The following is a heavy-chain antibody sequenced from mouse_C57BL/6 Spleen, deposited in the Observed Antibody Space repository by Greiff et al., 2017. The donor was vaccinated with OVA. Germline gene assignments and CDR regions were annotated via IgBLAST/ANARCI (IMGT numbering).Heavy chain of an antibody. Sequence: QVQLKEFGAELARPGASVKLSCKASGYTFTSYGISWVKQRTGQGLEWIGEIYPRSGNTYYNEKFKGKATLTADKSSSTAYMELRSLTSEDSAVYFCARMDLTVVATKYFDYWGQGTTLTVSS. V-gene: IGHV1-81*01. D-gene: IGHD1-1*01. CDR1: GYTFTSYG. J-gene: IGHJ2*01. CDR2: IYPRSGNT. CDR3: ARMDLTVVATKYFDY.